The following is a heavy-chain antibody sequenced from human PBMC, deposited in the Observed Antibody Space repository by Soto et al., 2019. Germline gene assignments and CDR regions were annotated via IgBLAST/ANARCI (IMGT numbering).Heavy chain of an antibody. CDR3: ARDRLEWLPNDHYYYYGMDV. Sequence: PSETLSLTCAVSGYSISSGYYWGWIRQPPGKGLEWIGSIYHSGSTYYNPSLKSRVTISVDTSKNQFSLKLSSVTAADTAVYYCARDRLEWLPNDHYYYYGMDVWGQGTTVTVSS. CDR2: IYHSGST. CDR1: GYSISSGYY. J-gene: IGHJ6*02. D-gene: IGHD3-3*01. V-gene: IGHV4-38-2*02.